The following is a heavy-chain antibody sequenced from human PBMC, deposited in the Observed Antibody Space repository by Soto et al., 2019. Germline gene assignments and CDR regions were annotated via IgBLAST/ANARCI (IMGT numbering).Heavy chain of an antibody. J-gene: IGHJ6*03. V-gene: IGHV1-8*01. CDR3: ARGLGGSVPAAIGHYYYYYMDV. CDR1: GYTFTSYD. Sequence: ASVKVSCKASGYTFTSYDINWVRQATGQGLEWMGWMNPNSGNTGYAQKFQGRVTMTRNTSISTAYMELSSLRSEDTAVYYCARGLGGSVPAAIGHYYYYYMDVWGKGTTVTVSS. D-gene: IGHD2-2*01. CDR2: MNPNSGNT.